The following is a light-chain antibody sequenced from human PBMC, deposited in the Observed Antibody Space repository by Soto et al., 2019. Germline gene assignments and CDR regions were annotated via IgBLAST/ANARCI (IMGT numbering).Light chain of an antibody. J-gene: IGKJ1*01. CDR2: GAS. CDR3: QQYGTSVWT. CDR1: QSVSSNY. Sequence: EIVMTQSPATLSVSPGERATLSCRASQSVSSNYLGWYQQKPGQAPRLLIYGASSRATGIPDRFSGSGSGTDFTLTISRLEPEDFAVYYCQQYGTSVWTFGQGTKVDIK. V-gene: IGKV3-20*01.